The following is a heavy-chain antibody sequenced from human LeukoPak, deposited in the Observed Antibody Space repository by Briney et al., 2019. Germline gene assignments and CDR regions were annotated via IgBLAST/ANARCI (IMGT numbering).Heavy chain of an antibody. CDR3: ARGRSWYGGVWFDP. V-gene: IGHV4-39*07. D-gene: IGHD6-13*01. J-gene: IGHJ5*02. CDR1: GGSISSSSYY. Sequence: SETLSLTCAVSGGSISSSSYYWGWIRQPPGKGLEWIGSVYYSGSTNYNPSLKSRVTISVDKSKNQFSLKLSSVTAADTAVYYCARGRSWYGGVWFDPWGQGTLVTVSS. CDR2: VYYSGST.